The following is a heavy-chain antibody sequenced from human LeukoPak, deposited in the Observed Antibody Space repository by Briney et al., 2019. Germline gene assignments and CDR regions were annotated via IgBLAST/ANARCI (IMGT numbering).Heavy chain of an antibody. D-gene: IGHD1/OR15-1a*01. CDR1: GFTYSSYA. CDR2: IYSGGDT. V-gene: IGHV3-66*01. J-gene: IGHJ4*02. CDR3: ARSNCNSCYLGAWYYFDY. Sequence: PGGSLRLSCAASGFTYSSYAMTWVRQAPGKGLEWVSVIYSGGDTYYTDSVKGRFTISRDNSKNTLHLQMNSLRVEDTAVYYCARSNCNSCYLGAWYYFDYWGQGTLVTVSS.